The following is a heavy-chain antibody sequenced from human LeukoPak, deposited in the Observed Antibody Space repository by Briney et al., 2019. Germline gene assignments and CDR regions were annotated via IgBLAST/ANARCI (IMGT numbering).Heavy chain of an antibody. CDR3: AKGYSSSWYGVGY. CDR1: GFTFDDYT. V-gene: IGHV3-43*01. J-gene: IGHJ4*02. Sequence: GGSLRLSCAASGFTFDDYTMHWVRQAPGKGLEWVSLISWDGGSTYYADSVKGRFTISRDNSKNSLYLQMNSLRTEDTALYYCAKGYSSSWYGVGYWGQGTLVTVSS. CDR2: ISWDGGST. D-gene: IGHD6-13*01.